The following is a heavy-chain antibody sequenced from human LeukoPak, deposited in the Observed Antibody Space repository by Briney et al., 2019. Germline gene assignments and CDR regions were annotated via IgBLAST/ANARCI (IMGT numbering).Heavy chain of an antibody. CDR3: AGDRIAVAGDSTQAFDY. CDR2: IYYSGST. J-gene: IGHJ4*02. D-gene: IGHD6-19*01. CDR1: GGSISSGDYY. V-gene: IGHV4-61*08. Sequence: PSETLSLTCTVSGGSISSGDYYWSWIRQPPGKGLEWIGYIYYSGSTNYNPSLKSRVTISVDTSKNQFSLKLSSVTAADTAVYYCAGDRIAVAGDSTQAFDYWGQGTLVTVSS.